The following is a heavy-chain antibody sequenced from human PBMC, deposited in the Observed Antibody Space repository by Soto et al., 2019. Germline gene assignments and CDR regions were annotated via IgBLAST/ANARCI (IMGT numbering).Heavy chain of an antibody. V-gene: IGHV1-2*02. CDR3: ARHSGYDYVFDY. Sequence: ASVKVSCKASGYTFTGYYIHWVRQAPGQGLEWMGWINPNNGDTNYAQKFQGRVTMTRDTSTSTAYMELSSLIFDDTAVYYCARHSGYDYVFDYWGQGTLVTVSS. J-gene: IGHJ4*02. CDR2: INPNNGDT. D-gene: IGHD5-12*01. CDR1: GYTFTGYY.